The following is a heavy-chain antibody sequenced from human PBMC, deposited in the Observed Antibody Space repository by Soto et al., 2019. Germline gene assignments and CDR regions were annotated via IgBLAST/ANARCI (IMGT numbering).Heavy chain of an antibody. D-gene: IGHD2-15*01. CDR2: IYYSGST. CDR1: GGSISSGDYY. V-gene: IGHV4-30-4*01. CDR3: ATMGTPATGLYFFDY. J-gene: IGHJ4*02. Sequence: SETLSLTCSVSGGSISSGDYYWSWIRQPPGKGLEWIGYIYYSGSTYYNPSLKSRVTISVDTSKSQFSLNLSFVTAADTSVYYCATMGTPATGLYFFDYWGQGSLVTVSS.